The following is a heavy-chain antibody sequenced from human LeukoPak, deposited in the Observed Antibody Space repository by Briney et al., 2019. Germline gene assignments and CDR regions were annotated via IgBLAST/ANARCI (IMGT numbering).Heavy chain of an antibody. CDR1: GGTFSSYA. D-gene: IGHD3-10*01. J-gene: IGHJ5*02. Sequence: SVKVSCKASGGTFSSYAISWVRQAPGQGLEWMGGIIPIFGTANYAQKFQGRVTITRDTSASTAYMELSSLRSGDTAVYYCARDRITMVRGVIIYWFDPWGQGTLVTVSS. V-gene: IGHV1-69*05. CDR3: ARDRITMVRGVIIYWFDP. CDR2: IIPIFGTA.